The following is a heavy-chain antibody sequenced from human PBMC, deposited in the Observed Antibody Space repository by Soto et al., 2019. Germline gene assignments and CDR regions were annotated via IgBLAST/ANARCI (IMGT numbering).Heavy chain of an antibody. CDR3: AKYRRTDAEGYRLDF. Sequence: PSETLSLTCTLSGGSISGYYWSWIRQPPGKRLEWIGYVYYSGSTKYNPSLESRVTISVDMSNNQFSLMLTSVTAADTAVYYCAKYRRTDAEGYRLDFWGQGTLVTVSS. CDR2: VYYSGST. CDR1: GGSISGYY. J-gene: IGHJ4*02. V-gene: IGHV4-59*01. D-gene: IGHD5-12*01.